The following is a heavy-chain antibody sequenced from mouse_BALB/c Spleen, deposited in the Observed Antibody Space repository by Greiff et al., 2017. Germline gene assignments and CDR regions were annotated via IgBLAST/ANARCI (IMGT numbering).Heavy chain of an antibody. CDR2: IRSKSNNYAT. Sequence: EVKLVESGGGLVQPKGSLKLSCAASGFTFNTYAMNWVRQAPGKGLEWVARIRSKSNNYATYYADSVKDRFTISRDDSQSMLYLQMNNLKTEDTAMYYCVRQSYYDYDVGYFDYWGQGTTLTVSS. CDR3: VRQSYYDYDVGYFDY. V-gene: IGHV10-1*02. J-gene: IGHJ2*01. CDR1: GFTFNTYA. D-gene: IGHD2-4*01.